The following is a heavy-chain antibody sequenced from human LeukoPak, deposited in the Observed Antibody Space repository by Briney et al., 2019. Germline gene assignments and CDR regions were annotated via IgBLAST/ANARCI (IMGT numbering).Heavy chain of an antibody. D-gene: IGHD2-15*01. V-gene: IGHV5-51*01. Sequence: GESLKIPCKGSGYSFTSYWIGWVRQMPGKGLEWMGIIYPGDSDTRYSPSFQGQVTISADKSISTAYLQWSSLKASDTAMYYCARRPGDCSGGSCYFDYWGQGTLVTVSS. CDR1: GYSFTSYW. CDR2: IYPGDSDT. J-gene: IGHJ4*02. CDR3: ARRPGDCSGGSCYFDY.